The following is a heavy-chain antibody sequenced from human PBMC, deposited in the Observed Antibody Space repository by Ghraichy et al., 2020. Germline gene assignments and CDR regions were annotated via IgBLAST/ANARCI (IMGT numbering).Heavy chain of an antibody. Sequence: LSLTCAASRFTFSNYAMSWVRQAPGQGLEWVSSITHSGDSSFYADSVKVRFTISRDNSNNTLSLQMNSLRVEDTAVYYCVQSPQSYYGSLGAFDIWGQGTMVTVSS. D-gene: IGHD3-10*01. V-gene: IGHV3-23*01. J-gene: IGHJ3*02. CDR1: RFTFSNYA. CDR2: ITHSGDSS. CDR3: VQSPQSYYGSLGAFDI.